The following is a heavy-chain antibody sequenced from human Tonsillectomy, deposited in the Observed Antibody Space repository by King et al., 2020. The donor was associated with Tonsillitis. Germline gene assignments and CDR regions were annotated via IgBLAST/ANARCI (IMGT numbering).Heavy chain of an antibody. V-gene: IGHV1-3*01. Sequence: QLVQSGAEVKKPGASVKVSCKASGYTFTSYAMHWVRQAPGQRLEWMGWINAGDGNTKYSQKFQGRVTITRDTSASTVNMELSSLRSEDTAVYYCARVQDFGSSWYSGPWAFDVWGQGKMVTVSS. CDR1: GYTFTSYA. CDR2: INAGDGNT. J-gene: IGHJ3*01. CDR3: ARVQDFGSSWYSGPWAFDV. D-gene: IGHD6-13*01.